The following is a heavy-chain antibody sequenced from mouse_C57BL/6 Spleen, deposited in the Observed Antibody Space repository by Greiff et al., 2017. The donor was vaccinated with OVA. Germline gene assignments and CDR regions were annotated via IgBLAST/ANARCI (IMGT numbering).Heavy chain of an antibody. CDR3: ARPDYGNYEGYFDY. J-gene: IGHJ2*01. CDR2: IHPNSGST. D-gene: IGHD2-1*01. V-gene: IGHV1-64*01. CDR1: GYTFTSYW. Sequence: QVQLQQSGAELVKPGASVKLSCKASGYTFTSYWMHWVKQRPGQGLEWIGMIHPNSGSTNYNEKFKSKATLTVDKSSSTAYMQLSSLTSEDSAVYYCARPDYGNYEGYFDYWGQGTTLTVSS.